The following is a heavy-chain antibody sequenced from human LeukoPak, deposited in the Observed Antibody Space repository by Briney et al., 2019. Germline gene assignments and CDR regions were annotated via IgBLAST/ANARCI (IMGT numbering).Heavy chain of an antibody. CDR2: IYSGGST. CDR1: GFTVSSSY. CDR3: ARPFSGSYWALDY. Sequence: GGSLRLSCAASGFTVSSSYMSWVRQAPGKGLEWVSVIYSGGSTYYADSVKGRFTISRDNSKNTLYLQMNGLRAEDTAVYYCARPFSGSYWALDYWGQGTLVTVSS. D-gene: IGHD1-26*01. V-gene: IGHV3-53*01. J-gene: IGHJ4*02.